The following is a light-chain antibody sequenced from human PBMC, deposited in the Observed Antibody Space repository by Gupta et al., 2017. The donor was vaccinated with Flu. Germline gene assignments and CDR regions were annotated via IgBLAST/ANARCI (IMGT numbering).Light chain of an antibody. Sequence: DTVMTQSPLSLPVTLGEPASIPCRSSQSLLHSNGYNYLDWYLQKPGQSPQLLIYLGSNRASGVPDRFSGSGSGTIFTLKISRVEAEDVGVYYCMQALHTPPTFGQGTKVEIK. J-gene: IGKJ1*01. CDR1: QSLLHSNGYNY. CDR3: MQALHTPPT. CDR2: LGS. V-gene: IGKV2-28*01.